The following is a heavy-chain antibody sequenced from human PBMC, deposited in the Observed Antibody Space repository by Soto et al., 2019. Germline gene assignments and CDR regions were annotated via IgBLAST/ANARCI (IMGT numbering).Heavy chain of an antibody. D-gene: IGHD3-3*01. V-gene: IGHV4-59*01. J-gene: IGHJ6*03. Sequence: SETLSLTCTVSGGSISSYYWSWIRQPPGKGLEWIGYIYYSGSTNYNPSLKSRVTISVDTSKNQFSLKLSSVTAADTAVYYCARVSYDFWSGLKDDYYYMDVWGKGTTVTVSS. CDR2: IYYSGST. CDR1: GGSISSYY. CDR3: ARVSYDFWSGLKDDYYYMDV.